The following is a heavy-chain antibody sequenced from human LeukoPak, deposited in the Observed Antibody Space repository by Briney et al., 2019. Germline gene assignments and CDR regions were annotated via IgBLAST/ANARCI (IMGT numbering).Heavy chain of an antibody. CDR3: ATATQAIYGSGSPFDY. V-gene: IGHV1-24*01. CDR2: FDPEDGET. D-gene: IGHD3-10*01. CDR1: GYTLTELS. J-gene: IGHJ4*02. Sequence: GASVKVSCKVSGYTLTELSMHWVRQAPGKGLEWMGGFDPEDGETIYAQKFQGRVTMTEDTSTDTAYMELSSLRSEDTAVHYCATATQAIYGSGSPFDYWGQGTLVTVSS.